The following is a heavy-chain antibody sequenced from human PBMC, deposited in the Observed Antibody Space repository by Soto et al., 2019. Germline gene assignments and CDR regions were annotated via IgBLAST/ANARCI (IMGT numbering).Heavy chain of an antibody. J-gene: IGHJ1*01. CDR1: GFTFDDYA. D-gene: IGHD6-13*01. CDR2: INWNSGSI. Sequence: GGSLRLSCAASGFTFDDYAMHWVRQAPGKGLERVSGINWNSGSIGYGDSVKGRFAISRDNPKNSLHLQMNSLSAEDTAFYYCVKDESINWYSGHFRHWGQGTLVTVSS. CDR3: VKDESINWYSGHFRH. V-gene: IGHV3-9*01.